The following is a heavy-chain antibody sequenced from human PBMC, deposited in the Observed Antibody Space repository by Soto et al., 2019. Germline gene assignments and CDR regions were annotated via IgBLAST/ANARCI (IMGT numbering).Heavy chain of an antibody. V-gene: IGHV3-49*03. Sequence: SLRLSCTASGFTFGDYAMSWFRQAPGKGLEWVGFIRSKAYGGTTEYAASVKGRFTISRDDSKSIAYLQMNSLKTEDTAVYYCTTTRGWFGELLSDAFDIWGQGTMVTVSS. CDR1: GFTFGDYA. CDR3: TTTRGWFGELLSDAFDI. D-gene: IGHD3-10*01. CDR2: IRSKAYGGTT. J-gene: IGHJ3*02.